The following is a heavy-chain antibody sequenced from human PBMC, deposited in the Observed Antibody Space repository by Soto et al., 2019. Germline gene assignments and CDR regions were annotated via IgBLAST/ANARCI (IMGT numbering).Heavy chain of an antibody. CDR3: AKYSGSYHSNFDY. CDR1: GYSFTTHW. CDR2: IYPADSDT. J-gene: IGHJ4*02. V-gene: IGHV5-51*01. D-gene: IGHD1-26*01. Sequence: PVESLKISCKGSGYSFTTHWIGWVRQMPGKGLECMGIIYPADSDTRYGPSFQGQVTISVDKSISTAYLQWSSLRASDTAMYYCAKYSGSYHSNFDYWGQGTLVTVSS.